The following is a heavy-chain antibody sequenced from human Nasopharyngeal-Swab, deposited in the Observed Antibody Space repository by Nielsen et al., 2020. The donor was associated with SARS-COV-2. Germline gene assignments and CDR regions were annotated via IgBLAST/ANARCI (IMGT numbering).Heavy chain of an antibody. V-gene: IGHV4-34*01. CDR3: ARQGSSSRTFDY. J-gene: IGHJ4*02. CDR2: INHSGST. D-gene: IGHD6-13*01. Sequence: SETLSLTCAVYGGSFSYYYWSWIRQPPGRGLEWIGEINHSGSTNYNPSLKSRVTISVATSKNQFSLKLSSVTAADTAVYYCARQGSSSRTFDYWGQGTLVTVSS. CDR1: GGSFSYYY.